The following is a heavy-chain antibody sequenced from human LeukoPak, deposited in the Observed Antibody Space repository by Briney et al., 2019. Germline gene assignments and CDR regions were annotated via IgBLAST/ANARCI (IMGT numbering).Heavy chain of an antibody. V-gene: IGHV3-53*01. Sequence: PGGSLRLSCAASGFSVNNNYVNWVRQAPGKGLEWVSIIYGGGDTSYADSVKGRFTISRDNSKNTVYLQMNSLRVEDTALYYCAKESGYYHYWGQGTQVTVSS. CDR2: IYGGGDT. J-gene: IGHJ4*02. D-gene: IGHD3-3*01. CDR3: AKESGYYHY. CDR1: GFSVNNNY.